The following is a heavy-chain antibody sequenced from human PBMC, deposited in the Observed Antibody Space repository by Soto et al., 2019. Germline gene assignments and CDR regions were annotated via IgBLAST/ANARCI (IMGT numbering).Heavy chain of an antibody. CDR3: ASVSPGDGDYAY. D-gene: IGHD4-17*01. J-gene: IGHJ4*02. Sequence: ASVKVSCKASGYTFTSYGISWVRQAPGQGLEWMGWISAYNGNTNYAQKLQGRVTMTTDTSTSTAYMELRSLRSDDTAVYYCASVSPGDGDYAYWGQGTLVTVSS. CDR1: GYTFTSYG. CDR2: ISAYNGNT. V-gene: IGHV1-18*01.